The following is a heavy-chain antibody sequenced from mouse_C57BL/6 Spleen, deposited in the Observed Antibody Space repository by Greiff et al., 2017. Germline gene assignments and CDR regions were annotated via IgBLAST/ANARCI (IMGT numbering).Heavy chain of an antibody. Sequence: QVQLQQSGAELVRPGASVTLSCKASGYTFTDYEMHWVKQTPVHGLEWIGAIDPETGGTAYNQKFKGKAILTADKSSSTAYLELRSLTSEDSAVYYCTRYENFYYYGKYYAMDYWGQGTSVTVSS. CDR3: TRYENFYYYGKYYAMDY. CDR2: IDPETGGT. CDR1: GYTFTDYE. J-gene: IGHJ4*01. D-gene: IGHD1-1*01. V-gene: IGHV1-15*01.